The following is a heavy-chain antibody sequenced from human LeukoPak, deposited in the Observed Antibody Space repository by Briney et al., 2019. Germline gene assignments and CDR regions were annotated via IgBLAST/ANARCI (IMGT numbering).Heavy chain of an antibody. CDR1: GGSISSSSYY. CDR2: IYYSGST. J-gene: IGHJ4*02. V-gene: IGHV4-39*01. Sequence: PSETLSLTWTVAGGSISSSSYYRGWIRQPPGKGLEWIGSIYYSGSTYYNPSLKSRVTISVDTSKNQFSLKLSSVTAADTAVYYCARPNTPTLRFLEWLTFDYWGQGTLVTVSS. CDR3: ARPNTPTLRFLEWLTFDY. D-gene: IGHD3-3*01.